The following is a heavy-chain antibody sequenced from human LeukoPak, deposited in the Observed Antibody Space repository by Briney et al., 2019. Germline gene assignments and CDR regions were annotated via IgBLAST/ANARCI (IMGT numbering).Heavy chain of an antibody. J-gene: IGHJ4*02. Sequence: ASVTVSCKASGYTFTSYGISWVRQAPGQGLEWMGIINPSGGSTSYAQKFQGRVTMTRDTSTSTVYMELSSLRSEDTAVYYCAREEQVAGLFDYWGQGTLVTVSS. V-gene: IGHV1-46*01. CDR1: GYTFTSYG. D-gene: IGHD6-19*01. CDR3: AREEQVAGLFDY. CDR2: INPSGGST.